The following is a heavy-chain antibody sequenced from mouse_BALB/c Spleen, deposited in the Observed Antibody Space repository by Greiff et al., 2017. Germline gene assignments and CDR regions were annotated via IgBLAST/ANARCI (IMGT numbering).Heavy chain of an antibody. D-gene: IGHD1-3*01. V-gene: IGHV2-9*02. CDR2: IWAGGST. CDR3: ARVGVKNAMAY. CDR1: GFSLTSYG. J-gene: IGHJ4*01. Sequence: VHLVESGPGLVAPSQSLSITCTVSGFSLTSYGVHWVRQPPGKGLEWLGVIWAGGSTNYNSALMSRLSISKDNSKSQVFLKMNSLQTDDTAMYYWARVGVKNAMAYWGQGTSVTVSA.